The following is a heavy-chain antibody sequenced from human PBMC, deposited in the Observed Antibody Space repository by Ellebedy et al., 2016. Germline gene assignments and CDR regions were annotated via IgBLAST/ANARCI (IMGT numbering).Heavy chain of an antibody. D-gene: IGHD3-9*01. CDR2: INAGNGNT. Sequence: ASVKVSCXASGYTFTSYAMHWVRQAPGQRLEWMGWINAGNGNTKYSQKFQGRVTITRDTSASTAYMELSSLRSEDTAVYYCARNYAPAYYDILTGSDYWGQGTLVTVSS. CDR3: ARNYAPAYYDILTGSDY. V-gene: IGHV1-3*01. CDR1: GYTFTSYA. J-gene: IGHJ4*02.